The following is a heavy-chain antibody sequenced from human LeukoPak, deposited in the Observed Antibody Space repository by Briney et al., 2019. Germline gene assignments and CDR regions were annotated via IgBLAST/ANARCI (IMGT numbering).Heavy chain of an antibody. V-gene: IGHV4-30-2*01. Sequence: TLSLTCAVSGDSISSGSYSWSWIRQPPGKGLEWIGYISHSGNTYYSPSLKSRVTISVDTSKNQFSLKLSSVTAADTAVYYCARAPPGVVVPAAKRSGWFDPWGQGTLVTVSS. CDR2: ISHSGNT. CDR1: GDSISSGSYS. CDR3: ARAPPGVVVPAAKRSGWFDP. D-gene: IGHD2-2*01. J-gene: IGHJ5*02.